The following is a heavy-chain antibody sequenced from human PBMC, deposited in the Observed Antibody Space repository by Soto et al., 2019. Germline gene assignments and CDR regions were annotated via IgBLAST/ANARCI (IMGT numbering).Heavy chain of an antibody. J-gene: IGHJ6*02. CDR3: AREETAWPLAYGLDV. D-gene: IGHD2-21*02. CDR2: IRSGRDT. CDR1: GFTFSNYY. V-gene: IGHV3-21*01. Sequence: LRLSCAVSGFTFSNYYIHWVRQAPGKGLEWVSSIRSGRDTFYADSVKGRFSISRDDATSSVSLQMNSLRGEDTAVYFCAREETAWPLAYGLDVWGQGTTVTVSS.